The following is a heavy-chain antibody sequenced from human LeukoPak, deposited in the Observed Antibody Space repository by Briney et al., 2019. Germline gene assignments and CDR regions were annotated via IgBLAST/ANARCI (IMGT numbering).Heavy chain of an antibody. V-gene: IGHV4-34*01. D-gene: IGHD3-3*01. Sequence: SETLSLTCAVYGGSFSGYYWSWIRQPPGKGLEWIGEINHSGSTNYNPSLKSRVTISVGTSKNQFSLKLSSVTAADTAVYYCARRLKPYDFWSGYFAYWGQGTLVTVSS. J-gene: IGHJ4*02. CDR1: GGSFSGYY. CDR3: ARRLKPYDFWSGYFAY. CDR2: INHSGST.